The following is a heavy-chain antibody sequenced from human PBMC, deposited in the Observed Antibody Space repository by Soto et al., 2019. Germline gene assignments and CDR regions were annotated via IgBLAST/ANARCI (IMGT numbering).Heavy chain of an antibody. D-gene: IGHD1-1*01. V-gene: IGHV1-8*01. CDR2: MNPNSGNT. CDR1: GYTFTSYD. CDR3: ARGKQHRYYYYYMDV. J-gene: IGHJ6*03. Sequence: QVQLVQSGAEVKKPGDSVKVSCKASGYTFTSYDINWVRQATGQGREWMGWMNPNSGNTGYAQKFQGRVTTTRNTSISTAYMELSSLSSEDTAVYYCARGKQHRYYYYYMDVWGKGTTVTVSS.